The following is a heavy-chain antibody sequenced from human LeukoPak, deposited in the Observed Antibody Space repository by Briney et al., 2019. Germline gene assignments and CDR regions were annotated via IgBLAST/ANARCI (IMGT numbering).Heavy chain of an antibody. Sequence: ASVKVSCKASGYTFTGNYMHWVRQAPGQGLEWMGWINPNSGGTKYAQKFQGRVTMTRDTSISTAYMELNRLRSDDTAVYYCARASEINCSSTSCFLLYYYYMDVWGKGTTVTVSS. CDR2: INPNSGGT. CDR3: ARASEINCSSTSCFLLYYYYMDV. CDR1: GYTFTGNY. V-gene: IGHV1-2*02. D-gene: IGHD2-2*01. J-gene: IGHJ6*03.